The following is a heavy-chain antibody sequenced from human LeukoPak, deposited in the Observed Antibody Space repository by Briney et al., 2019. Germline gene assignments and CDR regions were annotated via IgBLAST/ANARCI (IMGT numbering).Heavy chain of an antibody. V-gene: IGHV3-30*03. CDR1: GFTFSSFG. J-gene: IGHJ3*02. CDR2: LSFDGNHQ. D-gene: IGHD6-19*01. CDR3: ARHLSSGWYARAFDI. Sequence: GGSLRLSCAASGFTFSSFGMHWVRQAPGRGLEWVALLSFDGNHQFYADSVKGRFTLSRDNFKNMVFLEMTSLRVEDTAVCYCARHLSSGWYARAFDIWGQGTMVTASS.